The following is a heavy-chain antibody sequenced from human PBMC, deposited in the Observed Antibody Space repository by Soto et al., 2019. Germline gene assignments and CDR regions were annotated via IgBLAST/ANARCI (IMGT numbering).Heavy chain of an antibody. CDR1: GFTFSSYG. Sequence: GGSLRLSCAASGFTFSSYGMHWVRQAPGKGLEWVAVIWYDGSNKYYADSVKGRFTISRDNSKNTLYLQMNSLRAEDTAVYYCAREGPAYSSGWQHYYYYGMDVWGQGTTVTVSS. V-gene: IGHV3-33*01. CDR2: IWYDGSNK. CDR3: AREGPAYSSGWQHYYYYGMDV. D-gene: IGHD6-19*01. J-gene: IGHJ6*02.